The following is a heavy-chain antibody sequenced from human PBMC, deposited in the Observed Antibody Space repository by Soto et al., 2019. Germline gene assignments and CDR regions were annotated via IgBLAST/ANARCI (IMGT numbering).Heavy chain of an antibody. Sequence: GSLRVGCPASGFTVSSYAMSWVRRAPGKGLEWVSGISGSGSSTYYADSVKGRFTTSRDNSKNTLYLQMNSLRAEDTAVYYCAKDTSGWPRDFDYWGQGILVTVSS. CDR3: AKDTSGWPRDFDY. V-gene: IGHV3-23*01. CDR2: ISGSGSST. J-gene: IGHJ4*02. CDR1: GFTVSSYA. D-gene: IGHD6-19*01.